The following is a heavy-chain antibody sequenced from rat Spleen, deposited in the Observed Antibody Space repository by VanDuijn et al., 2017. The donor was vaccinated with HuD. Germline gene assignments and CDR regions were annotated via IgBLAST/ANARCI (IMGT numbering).Heavy chain of an antibody. CDR2: ISYDGSST. CDR3: ARQRTLYYFDY. D-gene: IGHD3-1*01. J-gene: IGHJ2*01. CDR1: GFSFSSYW. Sequence: EVQLVESGGGLVQPGRSLRLSCVASGFSFSSYWMNWIRQAPTKGLEWVATISYDGSSTYYRDSVKGRFTISRDNAKSTLYLQMDSLRSEDTATYYCARQRTLYYFDYWGQGVMVPVSS. V-gene: IGHV5-29*01.